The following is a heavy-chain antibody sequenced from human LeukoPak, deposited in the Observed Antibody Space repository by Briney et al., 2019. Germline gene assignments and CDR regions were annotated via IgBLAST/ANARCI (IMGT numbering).Heavy chain of an antibody. V-gene: IGHV1-18*01. Sequence: GASVTVSCKASGYTFTSYGISWVRQAPGQGLEWMGWISAYNGNTNYAQKLQGRVTTTTDKSTSTAYMELSSLRSEDTAVYYCASSYSGTVQPFDYWGQGTLVTVSS. CDR1: GYTFTSYG. J-gene: IGHJ4*02. CDR2: ISAYNGNT. CDR3: ASSYSGTVQPFDY. D-gene: IGHD1-26*01.